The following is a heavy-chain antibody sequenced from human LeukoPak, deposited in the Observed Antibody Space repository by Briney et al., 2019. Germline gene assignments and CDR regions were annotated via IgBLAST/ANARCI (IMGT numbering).Heavy chain of an antibody. CDR3: ARDVKYCTGGSCNSPFDY. CDR2: IGTSTAYI. V-gene: IGHV3-21*01. CDR1: GFTFSSYR. Sequence: PGGSLRLSCAASGFTFSSYRMNWVRQAPGKGLEWVSSIGTSTAYIFYADSVKGRFIISRDNANNSLYLQMNSLRADDTAVYYCARDVKYCTGGSCNSPFDYWGQGTLVTVSS. D-gene: IGHD2-15*01. J-gene: IGHJ4*02.